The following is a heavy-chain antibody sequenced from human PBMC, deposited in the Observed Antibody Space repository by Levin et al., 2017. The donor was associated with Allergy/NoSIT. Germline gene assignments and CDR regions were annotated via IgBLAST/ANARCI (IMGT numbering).Heavy chain of an antibody. D-gene: IGHD3-3*01. J-gene: IGHJ4*02. Sequence: PCAASGFTFSSYEMNWVRQAPGKGLEWVSYISSSGSTIYYADSVKGRFTISRDNAKNSLYLQMNSLRAEDTAVYYCARQLGNFWSGYNYFDYWGQGTLVTVSS. CDR3: ARQLGNFWSGYNYFDY. CDR2: ISSSGSTI. V-gene: IGHV3-48*03. CDR1: GFTFSSYE.